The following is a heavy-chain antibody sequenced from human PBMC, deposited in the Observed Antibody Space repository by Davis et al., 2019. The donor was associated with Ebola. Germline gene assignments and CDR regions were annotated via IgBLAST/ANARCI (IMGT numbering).Heavy chain of an antibody. J-gene: IGHJ5*02. V-gene: IGHV4-59*12. CDR3: ARGRGYSWFDP. CDR2: IYYSGST. D-gene: IGHD5-12*01. Sequence: MPSETLSLTCTVSGGSISSYYWSWIRQPPGKGLEWIGYIYYSGSTNYNPSLKSRVTISVDTSKNQFSLKLSSVTAADTAVYYCARGRGYSWFDPWGQGTLVTVSS. CDR1: GGSISSYY.